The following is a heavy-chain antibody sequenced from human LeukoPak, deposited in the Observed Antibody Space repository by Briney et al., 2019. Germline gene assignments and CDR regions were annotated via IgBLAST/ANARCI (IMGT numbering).Heavy chain of an antibody. CDR1: GYTLTELS. CDR2: FDPEDGET. D-gene: IGHD6-19*01. CDR3: ATTSPWLAYFDY. Sequence: ASVTVSFTVSGYTLTELSMHWVRQAPGKGLEWMGGFDPEDGETIYAQKFQGRVTMTEDTSTDTAYMELSSLRSEDTAVYYCATTSPWLAYFDYWGQGTLVTVSS. J-gene: IGHJ4*02. V-gene: IGHV1-24*01.